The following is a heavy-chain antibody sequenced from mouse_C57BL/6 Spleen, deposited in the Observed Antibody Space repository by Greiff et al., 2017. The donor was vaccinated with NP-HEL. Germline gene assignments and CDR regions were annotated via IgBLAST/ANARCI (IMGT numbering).Heavy chain of an antibody. CDR3: ARDHGYERGYYFDY. CDR1: GYAFSSSW. J-gene: IGHJ2*01. CDR2: IYPGDGDT. V-gene: IGHV1-82*01. Sequence: VQLQQSGPELVKPGASVKISCKASGYAFSSSWMNWVKQRPGKGLEWIGRIYPGDGDTNYNGKFKGKATLTADKSSSTAYMQLSSLTSEDSAVYFCARDHGYERGYYFDYWGQGTTLTVSS. D-gene: IGHD2-2*01.